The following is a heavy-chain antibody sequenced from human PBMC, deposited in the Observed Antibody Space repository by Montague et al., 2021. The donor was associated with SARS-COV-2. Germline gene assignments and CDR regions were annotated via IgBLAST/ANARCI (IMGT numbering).Heavy chain of an antibody. D-gene: IGHD6-13*01. CDR3: ARDSRAEAAATNSFSSAFDY. Sequence: CAISGDSVSSNSAAWNWIRQSPSRGLEWLGRTYYRSKWYNDYAVSVKSRITINPDTSKNQFSLQLNSVTPEDTAVYYCARDSRAEAAATNSFSSAFDYWGQGTLVTVSS. CDR1: GDSVSSNSAA. V-gene: IGHV6-1*01. J-gene: IGHJ4*02. CDR2: TYYRSKWYN.